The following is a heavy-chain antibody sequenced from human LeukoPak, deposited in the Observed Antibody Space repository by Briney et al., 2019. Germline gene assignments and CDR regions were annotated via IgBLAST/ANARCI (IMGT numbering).Heavy chain of an antibody. V-gene: IGHV3-21*01. D-gene: IGHD1-14*01. J-gene: IGHJ4*02. CDR3: ARDFRSETGFDY. Sequence: GGSLRLSCAASGFTFSSYSMNWVRQAPGKGLEWVSSISSSSSYIYYADSVKGRFTISRDNAKNSLYLQMNSLRAEDTAVYYCARDFRSETGFDYWGQGTLVTVSS. CDR2: ISSSSSYI. CDR1: GFTFSSYS.